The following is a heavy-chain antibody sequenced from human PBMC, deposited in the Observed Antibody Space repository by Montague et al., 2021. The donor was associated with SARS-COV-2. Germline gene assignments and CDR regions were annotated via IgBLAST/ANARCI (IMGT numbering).Heavy chain of an antibody. CDR3: ARLGEGVVPAPILGVGPYYSYHYMDV. J-gene: IGHJ6*03. V-gene: IGHV4-34*01. CDR2: INHGGST. CDR1: GGSFSGYY. Sequence: SDTLSLTCAVHGGSFSGYYWNWIRQPPGKGLEWIGEINHGGSTNYNPSLKSRVTISADTSKNQFSLKLTSVAAADTAVYYCARLGEGVVPAPILGVGPYYSYHYMDVWGKGTTVTVSS. D-gene: IGHD2-2*02.